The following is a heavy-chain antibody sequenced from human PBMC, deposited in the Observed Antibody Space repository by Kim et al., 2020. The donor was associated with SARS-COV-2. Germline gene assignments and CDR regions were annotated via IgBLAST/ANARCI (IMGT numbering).Heavy chain of an antibody. D-gene: IGHD3-10*01. CDR1: GGSFSGYY. CDR3: AFSGKGVYYYYGMDV. CDR2: INHSGST. J-gene: IGHJ6*02. V-gene: IGHV4-34*01. Sequence: SETLSLTCAVYGGSFSGYYWSWIRQPPGKGLEWIGEINHSGSTNYNPSLKSRVTISVDTSKNQFSLKLSSVTAADTAVYYCAFSGKGVYYYYGMDVWGQGTTVTVSS.